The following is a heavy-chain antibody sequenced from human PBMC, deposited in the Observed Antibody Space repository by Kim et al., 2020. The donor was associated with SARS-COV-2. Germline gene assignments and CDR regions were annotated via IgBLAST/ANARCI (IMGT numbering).Heavy chain of an antibody. Sequence: SETLSLTCAVYGGSFSGYYWSWIRQPPGKGLEWIGEINHSGSTNYNPSLKSRVTISVDTSKNQFSLRLSSVTAADTAVYYCARGLRGIVVVTAKGNWFDPWGHGALVSVSS. CDR1: GGSFSGYY. V-gene: IGHV4-34*01. CDR3: ARGLRGIVVVTAKGNWFDP. CDR2: INHSGST. D-gene: IGHD2-21*02. J-gene: IGHJ5*02.